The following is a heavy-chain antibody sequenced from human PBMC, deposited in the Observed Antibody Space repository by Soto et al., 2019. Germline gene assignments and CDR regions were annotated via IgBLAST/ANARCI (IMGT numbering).Heavy chain of an antibody. D-gene: IGHD3-9*01. CDR3: ARKPIYHFFAGYYSVDY. J-gene: IGHJ4*02. Sequence: QVQLRQWGAGLLKPSETLSLTCAVFGGSFSDYYWTWIRQPPGKGLEWIGEINHSGTTSYNPSLKSRLTISVDTSNNQFSLKLSSVTAADTAVYYCARKPIYHFFAGYYSVDYWGQGTLVTVSS. V-gene: IGHV4-34*01. CDR1: GGSFSDYY. CDR2: INHSGTT.